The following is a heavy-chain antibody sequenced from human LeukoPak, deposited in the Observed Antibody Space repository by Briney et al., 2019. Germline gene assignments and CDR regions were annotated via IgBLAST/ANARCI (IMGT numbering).Heavy chain of an antibody. D-gene: IGHD6-19*01. V-gene: IGHV3-30*18. Sequence: GGSLRLSCAASGFTFSSYGMHWVRQAPGKGLEWVAVISYDGSNKHYADSVKGRFTISRDNSKNTLYLQMNSLRAEDTAVYYCAKEGLWSSNGLPFDYWGQGTLVTVSS. CDR3: AKEGLWSSNGLPFDY. J-gene: IGHJ4*02. CDR1: GFTFSSYG. CDR2: ISYDGSNK.